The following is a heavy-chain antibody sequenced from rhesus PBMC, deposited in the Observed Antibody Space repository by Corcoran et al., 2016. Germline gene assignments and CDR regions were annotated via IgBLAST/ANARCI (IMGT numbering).Heavy chain of an antibody. V-gene: IGHV4-65*01. Sequence: QVHLQESGPGLVKPSETLSLTCAVSGASLSSSNWWTWIGQPPGNGLEWIGYISGSSGSTYYNPSLKSRVTISPDTSKNQFSLRLSSVTAADTAVYYCARGGYYGSSRDYCGQGVLVTVSS. CDR2: ISGSSGST. CDR3: ARGGYYGSSRDY. D-gene: IGHD4-29*01. J-gene: IGHJ4*01. CDR1: GASLSSSNW.